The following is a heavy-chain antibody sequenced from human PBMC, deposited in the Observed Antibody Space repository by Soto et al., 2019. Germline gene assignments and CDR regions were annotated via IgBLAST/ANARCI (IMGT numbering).Heavy chain of an antibody. D-gene: IGHD3-3*01. Sequence: QLHLVQSGAVVKKPGASVTVSCSASGYPVTAYYMHWVRQAPGRGLEWMGGINPATGAAKYTQTFQGRVTMTLDTSTSTVFMELSGMTSEDTAVFYCARGGGVGVAGSADFDMWGQGTVVTVSS. CDR3: ARGGGVGVAGSADFDM. V-gene: IGHV1-2*02. CDR2: INPATGAA. J-gene: IGHJ3*02. CDR1: GYPVTAYY.